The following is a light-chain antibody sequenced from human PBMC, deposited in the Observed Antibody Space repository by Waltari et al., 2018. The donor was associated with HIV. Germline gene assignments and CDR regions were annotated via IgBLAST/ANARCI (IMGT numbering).Light chain of an antibody. Sequence: QLVLTQSPSASASLGASVKLTCPLSSGPSHYAIACHQQQPEKGPRYLMKLNSDGSHTKGDGIPDRFSGSSSGAERYLTISTLQSEDEADYYCQTWGTGIQVFGSGTKVTVL. CDR3: QTWGTGIQV. CDR1: SGPSHYA. CDR2: LNSDGSH. V-gene: IGLV4-69*01. J-gene: IGLJ1*01.